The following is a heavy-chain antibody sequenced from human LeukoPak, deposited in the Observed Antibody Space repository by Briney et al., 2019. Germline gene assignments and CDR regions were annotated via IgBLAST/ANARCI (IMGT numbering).Heavy chain of an antibody. CDR3: ALARSEYHYGMDV. V-gene: IGHV6-1*01. CDR1: GDSVSSISVA. Sequence: SPTLSLTSALSGDSVSSISVAWNWIRQSPSRGLEWLGRTYYRSKWYYEYAVSVKGRININPDPSKNQFSLQLNSVTPEDTAVYYCALARSEYHYGMDVWGQGTTVTVSS. J-gene: IGHJ6*02. CDR2: TYYRSKWYY.